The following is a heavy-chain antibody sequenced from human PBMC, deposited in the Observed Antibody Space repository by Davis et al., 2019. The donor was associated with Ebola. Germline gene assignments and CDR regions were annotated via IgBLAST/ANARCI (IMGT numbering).Heavy chain of an antibody. J-gene: IGHJ4*02. CDR1: GYSFTSFD. CDR3: TRNLNGLGY. V-gene: IGHV1-8*01. D-gene: IGHD1-7*01. Sequence: ASVQVSCKASGYSFTSFDIYWVRHAPGQGLEWVGRMSPSSGGTGFVQKFQGRVTMTSDTSISTAYMELSSLKFEDTAVYYCTRNLNGLGYWGQGTLVTVSS. CDR2: MSPSSGGT.